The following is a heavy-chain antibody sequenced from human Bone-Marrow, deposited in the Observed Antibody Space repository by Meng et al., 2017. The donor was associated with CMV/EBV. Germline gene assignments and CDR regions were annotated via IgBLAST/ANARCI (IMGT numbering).Heavy chain of an antibody. Sequence: ETLSLTCAASGFTFDDYGMSWVRQAPGKGLEWVSGINWNGGSTGYADSVKGRFTISRDNAKNSLYLQMNSLRAEDTALYYCARAKGWNYAYYFDYWGQGTLVTVSS. CDR2: INWNGGST. D-gene: IGHD1-7*01. J-gene: IGHJ4*02. CDR3: ARAKGWNYAYYFDY. V-gene: IGHV3-20*04. CDR1: GFTFDDYG.